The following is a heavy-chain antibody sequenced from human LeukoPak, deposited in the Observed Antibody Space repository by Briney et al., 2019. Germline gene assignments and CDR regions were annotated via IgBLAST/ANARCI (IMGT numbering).Heavy chain of an antibody. V-gene: IGHV3-23*01. CDR3: AKAGIRKVTTPGNYFDY. CDR2: ISGGGSST. Sequence: PGGSLRLSCAASGFTFSGYAINWVRQAPGKGLEWVSSISGGGSSTYYADSVKGRFTISRDNSNNTLSLQMSSLRAEDTAIYYCAKAGIRKVTTPGNYFDYWGQGTLVTVSS. D-gene: IGHD4-17*01. CDR1: GFTFSGYA. J-gene: IGHJ4*02.